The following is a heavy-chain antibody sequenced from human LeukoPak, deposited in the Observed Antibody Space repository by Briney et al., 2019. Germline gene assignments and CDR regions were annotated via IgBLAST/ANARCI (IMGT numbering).Heavy chain of an antibody. CDR2: ISGRGDYL. CDR1: GFTPSSYT. D-gene: IGHD3-10*01. V-gene: IGHV3-21*01. Sequence: PGGSLRLSCEGSGFTPSSYTMNWVRQAPGKGLEWVASISGRGDYLYYADSVQGRFTISRDNAKNSVFLQMNSLSVEDTAIYYCAREGTGGFDMWGQGTMVSVSP. CDR3: AREGTGGFDM. J-gene: IGHJ3*02.